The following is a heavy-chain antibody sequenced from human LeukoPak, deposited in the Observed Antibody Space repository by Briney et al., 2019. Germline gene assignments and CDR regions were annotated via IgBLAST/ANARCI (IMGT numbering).Heavy chain of an antibody. J-gene: IGHJ5*01. Sequence: SQTLSLTCTVSGGSISSDSYYWSWIRQHPGKGLEWIGYIYYSGSAYYNPSLNSRVTISVDSSKNQFSLRLTSVTAADTAVYYCARSLGENSSSTSCYLNWFDSWGQGTLVTVSS. CDR3: ARSLGENSSSTSCYLNWFDS. D-gene: IGHD2-2*01. CDR1: GGSISSDSYY. V-gene: IGHV4-31*03. CDR2: IYYSGSA.